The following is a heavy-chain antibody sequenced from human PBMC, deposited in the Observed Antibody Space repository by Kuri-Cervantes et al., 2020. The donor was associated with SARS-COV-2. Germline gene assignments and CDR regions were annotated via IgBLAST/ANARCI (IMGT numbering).Heavy chain of an antibody. Sequence: GESLKISCAASGFTFSNAWMSWVRQAPGKGLEWVGRIKSKTDGGTTDYAAPVKGRFTISRDDSKNTLYLQMNSLKTENTAVYYCTTRTLWANENNWFDPWGRGTLVTVSS. V-gene: IGHV3-15*01. CDR1: GFTFSNAW. CDR2: IKSKTDGGTT. J-gene: IGHJ5*02. CDR3: TTRTLWANENNWFDP. D-gene: IGHD3-16*01.